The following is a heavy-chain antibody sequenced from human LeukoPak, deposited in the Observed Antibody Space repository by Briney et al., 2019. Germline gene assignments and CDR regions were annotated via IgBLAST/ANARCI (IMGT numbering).Heavy chain of an antibody. V-gene: IGHV1-18*01. Sequence: ASVRVSCKASGYTFTNFAISWVRQAPGQGLEWMGWISAYNGNTNYAQGVQGRVTMTTDTSTSTAYMELRSLRSDDTAVYYCARFEDGGSWPWPGLDSWGQGTLVTVSS. CDR2: ISAYNGNT. D-gene: IGHD6-13*01. CDR3: ARFEDGGSWPWPGLDS. J-gene: IGHJ4*02. CDR1: GYTFTNFA.